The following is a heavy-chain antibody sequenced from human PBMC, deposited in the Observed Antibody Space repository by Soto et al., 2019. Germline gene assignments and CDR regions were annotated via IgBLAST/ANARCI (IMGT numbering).Heavy chain of an antibody. CDR1: GVSISSSTW. Sequence: QVQLQESGPGLVKPSGTLSLTCAVSGVSISSSTWWSWVRQSPGKGLGWIGEIYHGGSTSYNPSLKSRVTISVDKSKNKFSLNLSSVTAADTAVYYCAGGTGSGSYDFWGQGTLVTVSS. CDR3: AGGTGSGSYDF. D-gene: IGHD3-10*01. CDR2: IYHGGST. J-gene: IGHJ4*02. V-gene: IGHV4-4*02.